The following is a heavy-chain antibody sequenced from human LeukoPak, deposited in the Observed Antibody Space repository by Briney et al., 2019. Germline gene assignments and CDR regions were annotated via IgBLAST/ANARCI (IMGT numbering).Heavy chain of an antibody. D-gene: IGHD3-9*01. J-gene: IGHJ3*01. CDR3: ARAPYFDWLSASDV. Sequence: NPSQTLSLTCSVSGGSISSGNHYWSWIRQPAGKGLEWIGRTSTRGTTTYNPSLMGRVTISIDKSKNHFFFNLTSVTAADTAVYYCARAPYFDWLSASDVWGQGTMVTVSS. CDR1: GGSISSGNHY. V-gene: IGHV4-61*02. CDR2: TSTRGTT.